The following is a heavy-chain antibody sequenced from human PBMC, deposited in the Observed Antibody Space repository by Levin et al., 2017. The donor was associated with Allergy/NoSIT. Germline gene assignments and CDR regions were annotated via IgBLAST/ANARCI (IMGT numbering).Heavy chain of an antibody. Sequence: GESLKISCEAAGYTFTDHYMHWVRQAPGQGLEWMGWVNCNSGDTHYAQKFQDRVTMTRDTSITTAYIEVSSLRFDDTALYFCARNDYGDYVQNFDYWGKGTLVTVSS. CDR1: GYTFTDHY. D-gene: IGHD4-17*01. V-gene: IGHV1-2*02. J-gene: IGHJ4*02. CDR2: VNCNSGDT. CDR3: ARNDYGDYVQNFDY.